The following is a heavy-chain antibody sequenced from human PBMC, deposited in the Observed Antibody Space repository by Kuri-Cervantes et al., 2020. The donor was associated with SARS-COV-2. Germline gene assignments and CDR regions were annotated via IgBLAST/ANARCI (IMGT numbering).Heavy chain of an antibody. J-gene: IGHJ4*02. CDR1: GFTFSSYW. CDR3: ARDLRLGKSLDY. V-gene: IGHV3-74*01. CDR2: INSDGSST. D-gene: IGHD7-27*01. Sequence: GGTLTLTCAASGFTFSSYWMHWVRQAPGKGLVWVSRINSDGSSTSYADAVKGRFTISRDNAKNSLYLQMNSLRAEETAVYYCARDLRLGKSLDYWGQGTLVTVSS.